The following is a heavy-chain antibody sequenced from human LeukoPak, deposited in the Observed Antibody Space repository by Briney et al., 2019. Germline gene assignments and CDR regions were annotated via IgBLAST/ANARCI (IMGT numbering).Heavy chain of an antibody. CDR3: ARVGEQLVHEDNAFDI. CDR2: IIPIFGTA. J-gene: IGHJ3*02. CDR1: GGTFSSYA. V-gene: IGHV1-69*05. Sequence: SVKVSCKASGGTFSSYAISWVRQAPGQGLEWMGWIIPIFGTANYAQKFQGRVTIATDESTSTAYMELSSLRSEDTAVYYCARVGEQLVHEDNAFDIWGQGTMVTVSS. D-gene: IGHD6-13*01.